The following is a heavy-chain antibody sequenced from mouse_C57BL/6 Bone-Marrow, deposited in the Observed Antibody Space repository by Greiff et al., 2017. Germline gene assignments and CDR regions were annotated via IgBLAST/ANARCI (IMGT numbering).Heavy chain of an antibody. CDR1: GYTFTGYW. J-gene: IGHJ4*01. D-gene: IGHD1-1*01. CDR3: ARTLLPRRTALGDYAMDY. Sequence: QVQLQQSGAELMKPGASVKLSCKATGYTFTGYWIEWVKQRPGHGLEWIGEILPGSGSTNYTEKFKGKATFTADTSSNTAYMQLSSLTTEDSAIYYCARTLLPRRTALGDYAMDYWGQGTSVTVSS. V-gene: IGHV1-9*01. CDR2: ILPGSGST.